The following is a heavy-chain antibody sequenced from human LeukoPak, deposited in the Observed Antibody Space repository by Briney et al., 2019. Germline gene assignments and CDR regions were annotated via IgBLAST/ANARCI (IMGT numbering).Heavy chain of an antibody. CDR3: ARRGGSPLGAFDI. Sequence: SETLSLTCTVSGGSISNYDWSWIRQPPGKGLEWIGFMYYSGSTNYKPSLKSRVTISADTSKNQFSLKLSSVTAADTAVYYCARRGGSPLGAFDIWGQGTMVTVSS. D-gene: IGHD1-26*01. J-gene: IGHJ3*02. CDR2: MYYSGST. CDR1: GGSISNYD. V-gene: IGHV4-59*01.